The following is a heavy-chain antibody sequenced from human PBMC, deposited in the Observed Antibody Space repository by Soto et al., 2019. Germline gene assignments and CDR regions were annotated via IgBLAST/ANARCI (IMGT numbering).Heavy chain of an antibody. Sequence: KISFKGSGYTFTSYAMHWVRQAPGQRLEWMGWINAGNGNTKYSQKFQGRVTITRDTSISTASMELTRLTSDDTAIYYCARGDSTDCSNGVCSFFYNHDMDVWGQGTTVTVSS. CDR2: INAGNGNT. J-gene: IGHJ6*02. CDR3: ARGDSTDCSNGVCSFFYNHDMDV. V-gene: IGHV1-3*01. D-gene: IGHD2-8*01. CDR1: GYTFTSYA.